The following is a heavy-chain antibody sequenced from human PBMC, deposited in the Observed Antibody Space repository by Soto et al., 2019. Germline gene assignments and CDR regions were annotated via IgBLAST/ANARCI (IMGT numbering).Heavy chain of an antibody. J-gene: IGHJ1*01. CDR1: GYTFTGYY. CDR2: INPNSGGT. D-gene: IGHD1-7*01. Sequence: GASVKVSCKASGYTFTGYYMHWVRQAPGQGLEWMGWINPNSGGTNYAQKFQGWVTMTRDTSISTAYMELSRLRSDDTAVYYCAVVHKLEPNYFQHWGQGTLVTVSS. CDR3: AVVHKLEPNYFQH. V-gene: IGHV1-2*04.